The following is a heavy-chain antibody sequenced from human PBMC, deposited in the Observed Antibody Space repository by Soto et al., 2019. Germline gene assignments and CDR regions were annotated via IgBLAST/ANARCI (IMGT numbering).Heavy chain of an antibody. Sequence: QVQLVESGGGVVQPGRSLRLSCAASGFTFSSYGMHWVRQAPGKGLEWVAVISYDGSNKYYADSVKGRFTISRDNSKNTLYLQMNRLRAEDTAVYYCASQPCHYYSNVGMDVWGQGTTVTVSS. CDR1: GFTFSSYG. J-gene: IGHJ6*02. CDR2: ISYDGSNK. D-gene: IGHD3-22*01. CDR3: ASQPCHYYSNVGMDV. V-gene: IGHV3-30*03.